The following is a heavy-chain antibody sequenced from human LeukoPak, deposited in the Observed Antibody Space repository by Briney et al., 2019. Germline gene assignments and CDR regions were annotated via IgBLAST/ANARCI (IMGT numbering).Heavy chain of an antibody. J-gene: IGHJ6*02. CDR1: GGTFSSYA. D-gene: IGHD3-16*01. Sequence: ASVKVSCKASGGTFSSYAISWVRQAPGQGLEWMGWISAYNGNTNYAQKLQGRVTMTTDTSTSTAYMELRSLRSDDTAVYYCARVWGSKAPVAVMDVWGQGTTVTVSS. CDR2: ISAYNGNT. CDR3: ARVWGSKAPVAVMDV. V-gene: IGHV1-18*01.